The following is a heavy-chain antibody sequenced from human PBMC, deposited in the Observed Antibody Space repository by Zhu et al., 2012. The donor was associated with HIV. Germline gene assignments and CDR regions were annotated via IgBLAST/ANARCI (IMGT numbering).Heavy chain of an antibody. Sequence: QVQLQESGPGLVKPSGTLSLTCTVSNDSISIDYFYWSWIRQPPGKGLEWIGSVYYSGITYYNSPSESSLRLRRHVQDQFFXKLTSVTAADTALYWCARRTAAAFDFWGQGIRVTVSS. J-gene: IGHJ4*02. CDR2: VYYSGIT. CDR3: ARRTAAAFDF. V-gene: IGHV4-39*01. CDR1: NDSISIDYFY. D-gene: IGHD6-13*01.